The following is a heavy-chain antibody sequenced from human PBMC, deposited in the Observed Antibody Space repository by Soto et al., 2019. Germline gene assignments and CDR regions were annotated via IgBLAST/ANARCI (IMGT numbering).Heavy chain of an antibody. Sequence: QVQLVQSGAEVKKPGSSVKVSCKASGGTFSSLAISWVRQAPGQGLEWMGGLVPVFGTANYAQKFQDRVTITAENSTSTSYMELSSLRSEDTAVYYCARSPGVFDYWGQGTLVTVSS. V-gene: IGHV1-69*06. CDR1: GGTFSSLA. CDR2: LVPVFGTA. CDR3: ARSPGVFDY. D-gene: IGHD3-10*01. J-gene: IGHJ4*02.